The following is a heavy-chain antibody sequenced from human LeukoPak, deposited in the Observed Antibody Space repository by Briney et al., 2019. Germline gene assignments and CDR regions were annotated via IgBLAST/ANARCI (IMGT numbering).Heavy chain of an antibody. CDR2: ISSSSSYI. CDR3: ARDPVARVAAAGTAVDY. J-gene: IGHJ4*02. CDR1: GFTFSSYS. V-gene: IGHV3-21*01. Sequence: GGSLRLSCAASGFTFSSYSMNWVRQAPGKGLEWVSSISSSSSYIYYADSVKGRFTIPRDNAKNSLYLQMNSLRAEDTAVYYCARDPVARVAAAGTAVDYWGQGTLVTVSS. D-gene: IGHD6-13*01.